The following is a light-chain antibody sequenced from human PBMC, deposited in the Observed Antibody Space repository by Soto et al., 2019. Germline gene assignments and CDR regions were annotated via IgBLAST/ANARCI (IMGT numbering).Light chain of an antibody. CDR3: QSYDSSLSALV. Sequence: QTVVTQPPSVSGAPGQRVTISCTGSSSNIGAGYDVHWYQQLPGTAPKLLIYGNSNRPSGVPDRFSGSKSGTSASLAITGLQAEDEADYYYQSYDSSLSALVFGGGTKLTVL. CDR1: SSNIGAGYD. J-gene: IGLJ3*02. V-gene: IGLV1-40*01. CDR2: GNS.